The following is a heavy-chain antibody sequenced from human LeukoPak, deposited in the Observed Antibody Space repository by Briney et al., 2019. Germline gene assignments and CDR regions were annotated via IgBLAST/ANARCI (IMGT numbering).Heavy chain of an antibody. D-gene: IGHD2/OR15-2a*01. CDR3: ARDVILGY. J-gene: IGHJ4*02. CDR1: GYTFTGYY. V-gene: IGHV1-2*02. Sequence: ASVNVSCKASGYTFTGYYMHWLRQAPGQGVEWMGWINPNSGGTNYAQKLQGRVTMTRDTSISTAYMELSRLRSDDTAVYYCARDVILGYWGQGTLVTVSS. CDR2: INPNSGGT.